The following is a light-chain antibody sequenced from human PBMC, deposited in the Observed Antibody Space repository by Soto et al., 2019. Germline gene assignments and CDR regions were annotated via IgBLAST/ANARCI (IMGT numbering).Light chain of an antibody. V-gene: IGLV1-47*02. CDR1: SSNIGSNY. J-gene: IGLJ1*01. Sequence: QSPLTHPPSASWTPGQRFTISFSGSSSNIGSNYVYWYQQLPGTAPKLLMYSNNNRPSGGPDRFSGSKSGTSASLEISGLRSEDEADYYCAAWDDSMSGYVFGTGTKVTVL. CDR2: SNN. CDR3: AAWDDSMSGYV.